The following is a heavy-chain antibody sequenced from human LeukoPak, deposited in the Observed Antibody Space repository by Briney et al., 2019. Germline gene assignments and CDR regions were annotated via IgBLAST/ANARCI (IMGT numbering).Heavy chain of an antibody. Sequence: ASVKVSCKASGYTFTGYYMHWVRQAPGQGLEWMGWINPNSGGTNYAQKFQGRVTMTRDTSVSTAYMELSRLRSDDTAVYYCARSLRYFDWLGEENWFDPWGQGTLVTVSS. D-gene: IGHD3-9*01. CDR1: GYTFTGYY. J-gene: IGHJ5*02. CDR2: INPNSGGT. V-gene: IGHV1-2*02. CDR3: ARSLRYFDWLGEENWFDP.